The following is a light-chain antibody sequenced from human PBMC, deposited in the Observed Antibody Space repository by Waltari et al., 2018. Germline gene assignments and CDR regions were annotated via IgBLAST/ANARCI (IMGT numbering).Light chain of an antibody. J-gene: IGKJ5*01. CDR1: QSVSSSY. Sequence: EIVLPQSPGTLSLSPEERATLSCRASQSVSSSYLGWYQEKPGPATRLLIYGTSSSAYDIPDRLSGSGSGADFTLTLSRLEPEDFAVYYCQQYGGSPPITFGQGTRLEIK. CDR2: GTS. V-gene: IGKV3-20*01. CDR3: QQYGGSPPIT.